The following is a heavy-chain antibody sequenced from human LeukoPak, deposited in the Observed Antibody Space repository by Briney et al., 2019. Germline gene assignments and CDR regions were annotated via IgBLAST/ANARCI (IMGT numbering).Heavy chain of an antibody. V-gene: IGHV1-69*13. CDR1: GGTFSSYG. CDR2: IIPIFGTA. Sequence: SVQFSCKASGGTFSSYGISWVRQAPGQGLEWMGGIIPIFGTANYAQKFQGRVTITADESTSTAYMELSSLRSEDTAVYYCARLDEYSSSSRYYGMDVWGQGTTVTVSS. J-gene: IGHJ6*02. D-gene: IGHD6-6*01. CDR3: ARLDEYSSSSRYYGMDV.